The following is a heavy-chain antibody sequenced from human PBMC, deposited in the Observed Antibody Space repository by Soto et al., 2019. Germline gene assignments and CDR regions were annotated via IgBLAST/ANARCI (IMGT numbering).Heavy chain of an antibody. CDR2: IYYSGSGST. CDR3: ARDRAGGDLDY. CDR1: GGSISSYY. Sequence: PXGTLSLTCAVSGGSISSYYWSWIRQSPGKGLEWIGYIYYSGSGSTNYNPSLKSRVSISVDTSKNQFSLKLTSVTAADTAVYYCARDRAGGDLDYWGQGTLVTVSS. J-gene: IGHJ4*02. V-gene: IGHV4-59*01. D-gene: IGHD2-21*02.